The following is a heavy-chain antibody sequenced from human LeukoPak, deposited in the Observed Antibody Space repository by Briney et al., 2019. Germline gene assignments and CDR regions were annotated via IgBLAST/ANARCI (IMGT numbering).Heavy chain of an antibody. CDR2: IYYSGST. D-gene: IGHD1-26*01. CDR1: GGSFSGYY. CDR3: ARAATRYYYYMDV. Sequence: PSETLSLTCAVYGGSFSGYYWSWIRQPPGKGLEWIGYIYYSGSTNYNPSLKSRVTISVDTSKNQFSLKLSSVTAADTAVYYCARAATRYYYYMDVWGKGTTVTISS. J-gene: IGHJ6*03. V-gene: IGHV4-59*01.